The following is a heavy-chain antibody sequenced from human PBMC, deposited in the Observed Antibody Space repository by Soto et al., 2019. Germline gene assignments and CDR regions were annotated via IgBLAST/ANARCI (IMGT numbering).Heavy chain of an antibody. V-gene: IGHV4-59*01. J-gene: IGHJ6*02. Sequence: SETLSLTCTVSGGSIISYYWSWILQPPWKGLEWIGYIYYSGSTNYNPSLKSRVTISVDTSKNQFSLKLSSVTAADTAVYYCARESQRRFDCSSTSCSYYYYYGMDVWGQETTVTVAS. CDR1: GGSIISYY. D-gene: IGHD2-2*01. CDR2: IYYSGST. CDR3: ARESQRRFDCSSTSCSYYYYYGMDV.